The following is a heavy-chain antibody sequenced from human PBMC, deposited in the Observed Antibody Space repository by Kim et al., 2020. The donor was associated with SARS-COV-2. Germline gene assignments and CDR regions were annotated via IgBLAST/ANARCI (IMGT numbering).Heavy chain of an antibody. CDR2: IKEDGSTR. J-gene: IGHJ3*02. CDR1: EFTFGDYW. V-gene: IGHV3-7*03. Sequence: GGSLRLSCAASEFTFGDYWMTWVRQAPGKGLEWVANIKEDGSTRYYADSAKGRFTISRDNVKKSLYLQMSSLRVEDTAIYYCARLTRAGDSSRFRAFDIWDQGSMVTVSS. D-gene: IGHD2-21*01. CDR3: ARLTRAGDSSRFRAFDI.